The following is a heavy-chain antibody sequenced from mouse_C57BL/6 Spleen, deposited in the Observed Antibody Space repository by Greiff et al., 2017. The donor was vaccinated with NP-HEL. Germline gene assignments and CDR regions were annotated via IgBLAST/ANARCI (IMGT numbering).Heavy chain of an antibody. D-gene: IGHD2-2*01. J-gene: IGHJ2*01. CDR3: TRRGYPTLYYFDY. CDR1: GYTFTDYE. V-gene: IGHV1-15*01. Sequence: QVQLQQSGAELVRPGASVTLSCKASGYTFTDYEMHWVKQTPVHGLEWIGAIDPETGGTAYHQKFKGKAILTADKSSSTAYMELRSLTSEDSAVYYCTRRGYPTLYYFDYWGQGTTLTVSS. CDR2: IDPETGGT.